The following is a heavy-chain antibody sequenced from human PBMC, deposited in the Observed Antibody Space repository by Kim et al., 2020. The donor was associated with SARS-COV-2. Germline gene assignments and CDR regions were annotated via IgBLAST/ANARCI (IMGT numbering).Heavy chain of an antibody. D-gene: IGHD1-26*01. J-gene: IGHJ4*02. Sequence: VKDRFTIPRDDSKNTLDLQMKSLSAEDTAVYYCARGRVRSGGYYRFDYWGQGTLVTVSS. CDR3: ARGRVRSGGYYRFDY. V-gene: IGHV3-30*01.